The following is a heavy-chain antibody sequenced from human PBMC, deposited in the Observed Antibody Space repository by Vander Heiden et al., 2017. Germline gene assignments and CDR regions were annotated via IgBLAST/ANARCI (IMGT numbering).Heavy chain of an antibody. CDR1: GFTFSMYW. V-gene: IGHV3-7*01. CDR2: IKQDGSEK. D-gene: IGHD4-17*01. J-gene: IGHJ3*02. Sequence: EVQLVESGGGLVQPGGSLRLSCAASGFTFSMYWMSWVRQAPGKGLEWVVNIKQDGSEKNYVDSAKGRFTISRDNAKNSLYLQINSLRAEDTAVYYCASGVTVTIYGFDIWGQGTMVTVSS. CDR3: ASGVTVTIYGFDI.